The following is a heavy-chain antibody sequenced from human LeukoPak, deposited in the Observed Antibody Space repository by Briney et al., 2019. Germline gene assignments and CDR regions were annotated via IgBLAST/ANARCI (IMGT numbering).Heavy chain of an antibody. Sequence: ASVKVSCKASGYIFSDFSIHWVRPAPGQGLEWMGWINANSGGTDFAQKFQGRVTMTRDTSISTAYMELTSLRSDATAVYYCARDPSGLGYYYFYMDVWGKGTTVTVSS. J-gene: IGHJ6*03. D-gene: IGHD6-6*01. CDR2: INANSGGT. V-gene: IGHV1-2*02. CDR3: ARDPSGLGYYYFYMDV. CDR1: GYIFSDFS.